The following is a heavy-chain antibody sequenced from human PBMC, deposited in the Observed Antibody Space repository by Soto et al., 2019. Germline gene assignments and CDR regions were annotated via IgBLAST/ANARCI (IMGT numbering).Heavy chain of an antibody. CDR3: ARGRGYSYGRNYYYYYYGMDV. V-gene: IGHV4-59*01. D-gene: IGHD5-18*01. Sequence: PSETLSLTCTVSGGSISSYYWSWIRQPPWKGLEWIGYIYYSGSTNYNPSLKSRVTISVDTSKNQFSLKLSSVTAADTAVYYCARGRGYSYGRNYYYYYYGMDVWGQGTTVTVSS. CDR2: IYYSGST. J-gene: IGHJ6*02. CDR1: GGSISSYY.